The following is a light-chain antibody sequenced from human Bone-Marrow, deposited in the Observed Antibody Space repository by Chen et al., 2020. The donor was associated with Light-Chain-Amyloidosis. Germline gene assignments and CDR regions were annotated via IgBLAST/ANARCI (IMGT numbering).Light chain of an antibody. CDR2: SAS. V-gene: IGKV3-15*01. CDR3: QQYKNWPAWT. J-gene: IGKJ1*01. Sequence: EIVMTQSPDTLSVSPGETATLSCRASESVGSNVAWNQQRPGQAPRLLIYSASIRATGVPARFRGSGSGTEFNLTISSPQSEDSALYYCQQYKNWPAWTFGQGTKVEIK. CDR1: ESVGSN.